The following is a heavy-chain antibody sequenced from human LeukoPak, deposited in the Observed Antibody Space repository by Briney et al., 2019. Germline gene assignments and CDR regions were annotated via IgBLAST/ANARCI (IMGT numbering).Heavy chain of an antibody. CDR2: IYYSGST. D-gene: IGHD5-12*01. CDR1: GGSISSSRYF. Sequence: PSETLSLTCTVSGGSISSSRYFWGWIRQPPGKGLEWIGSIYYSGSTYSNPSLESRVTISVDTSKNQFSLKMNSVTAADTAVYYCARHGGLKYGGYEKRFDYWGQGTLVTVSS. CDR3: ARHGGLKYGGYEKRFDY. J-gene: IGHJ4*02. V-gene: IGHV4-39*01.